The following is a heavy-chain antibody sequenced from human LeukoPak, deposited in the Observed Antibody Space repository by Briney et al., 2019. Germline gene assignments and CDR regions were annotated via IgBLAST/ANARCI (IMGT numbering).Heavy chain of an antibody. Sequence: ASVKVSCKTSGSTFTGAYMHWVRQAPGQGLEWMGWINPNSGETKFAQRFQGRVNLIRDTAISTVYMDLGGLRSDDTAVYYCARVLFNSGYDYWGQGSLVTVSS. CDR3: ARVLFNSGYDY. CDR1: GSTFTGAY. CDR2: INPNSGET. D-gene: IGHD3-9*01. V-gene: IGHV1-2*02. J-gene: IGHJ4*02.